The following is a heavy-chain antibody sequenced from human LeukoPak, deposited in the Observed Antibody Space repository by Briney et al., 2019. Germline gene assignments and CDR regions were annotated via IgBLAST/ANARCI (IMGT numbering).Heavy chain of an antibody. CDR3: ASFAMVRGPAFDI. V-gene: IGHV4-59*08. Sequence: SETLSLTCTVSGSSLSSYYWSWIRQPPGKGLERIGYIYYSGSTNYNPSLKSRVTISVDTSKNQFSLKLSSVTAADTAVYYCASFAMVRGPAFDIWGQGTMVTVSS. D-gene: IGHD3-10*01. CDR2: IYYSGST. CDR1: GSSLSSYY. J-gene: IGHJ3*02.